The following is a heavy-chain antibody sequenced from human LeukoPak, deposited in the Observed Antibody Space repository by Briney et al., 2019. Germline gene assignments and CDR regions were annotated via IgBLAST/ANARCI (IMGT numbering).Heavy chain of an antibody. V-gene: IGHV4-4*07. D-gene: IGHD5-18*01. CDR1: GGSISSYY. J-gene: IGHJ4*02. Sequence: PSETLSLTCTVSGGSISSYYWSWIRQPAGKGLEWIGRIYTSGSTNYNPSLKSRVTMSVDTSKNQFSLKLSSVTAADTAVYYCARGQKYRNGYTVTELGSGYFDYWGQGTLVTVSS. CDR2: IYTSGST. CDR3: ARGQKYRNGYTVTELGSGYFDY.